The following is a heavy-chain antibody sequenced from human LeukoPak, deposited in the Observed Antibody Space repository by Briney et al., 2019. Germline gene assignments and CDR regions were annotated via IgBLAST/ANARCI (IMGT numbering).Heavy chain of an antibody. CDR2: INTYNGNT. CDR1: GYTFISYA. Sequence: ASVKVSCKASGYTFISYAIGWVRQAPGQGLEWMGWINTYNGNTNYAQNLQGRVTMTTDTSTSTAYMDLRSLRSDDTAVYYCARERTYYNGSGSSDAFDMWGQGTLVTVSS. J-gene: IGHJ3*02. V-gene: IGHV1-18*04. CDR3: ARERTYYNGSGSSDAFDM. D-gene: IGHD3-10*01.